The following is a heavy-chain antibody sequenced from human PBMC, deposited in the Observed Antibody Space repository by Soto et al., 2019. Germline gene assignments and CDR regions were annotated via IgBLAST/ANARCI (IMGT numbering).Heavy chain of an antibody. CDR3: ARDPSALIEAVSFDP. D-gene: IGHD2-21*01. V-gene: IGHV3-21*01. Sequence: PGGSLRLSCAASGFTFSSYSMNWVRQAPGKGLEWVSSISSSSSYIYYADSVKGRFTISRDNAKNSLYLQMNSLRAEDTAVYYCARDPSALIEAVSFDPWGQGTLVTVS. CDR2: ISSSSSYI. CDR1: GFTFSSYS. J-gene: IGHJ5*02.